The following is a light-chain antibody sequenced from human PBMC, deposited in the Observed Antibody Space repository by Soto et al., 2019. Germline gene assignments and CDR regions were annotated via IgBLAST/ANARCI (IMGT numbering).Light chain of an antibody. CDR1: QSVSSY. CDR2: DAS. CDR3: QQYVT. J-gene: IGKJ1*01. Sequence: EIVLTQSPATLSLSPGERATLSCRASQSVSSYLAWYQQKPGQAPRLLIYDASNRATGIPDRFSGSGSATDFTLTISRLEPEDFAVYYCQQYVTYGQGTKVDIK. V-gene: IGKV3-11*01.